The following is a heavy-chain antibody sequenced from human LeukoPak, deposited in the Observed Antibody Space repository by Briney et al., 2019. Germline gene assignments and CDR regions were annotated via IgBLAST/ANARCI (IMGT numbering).Heavy chain of an antibody. J-gene: IGHJ6*02. CDR1: GGSISSGGYY. V-gene: IGHV4-31*03. CDR3: ALKTIAARPGPTYYYYGMDV. CDR2: IYYSGST. Sequence: SQTLSLTCTVSGGSISSGGYYWSWIRQHAGKGLEWIGYIYYSGSTYYNPSLKSRVTISVDTSKNQFSLKLSSVTAADTAVYYCALKTIAARPGPTYYYYGMDVWGQGTTVTVSS. D-gene: IGHD6-6*01.